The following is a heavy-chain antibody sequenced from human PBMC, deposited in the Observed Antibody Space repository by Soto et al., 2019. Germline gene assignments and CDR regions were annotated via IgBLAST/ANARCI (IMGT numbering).Heavy chain of an antibody. CDR1: GFTFSSYS. V-gene: IGHV3-21*01. D-gene: IGHD5-18*01. J-gene: IGHJ4*02. CDR3: ARDQPGYSYGYGLGY. CDR2: ISSSSRYI. Sequence: EVQLVESGGGLVKPGGSLRLSCAASGFTFSSYSMNWVRQAPGKGLEWVSSISSSSRYIYYADSVKGRFTISRDNAKNSLYLQMNSLRAEDTAVYDCARDQPGYSYGYGLGYWGQGTLVTVSS.